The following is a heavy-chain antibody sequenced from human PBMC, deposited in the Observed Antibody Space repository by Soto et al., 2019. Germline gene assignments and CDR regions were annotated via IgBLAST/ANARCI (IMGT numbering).Heavy chain of an antibody. V-gene: IGHV4-34*01. CDR1: GGSFSGYY. J-gene: IGHJ6*02. Sequence: SETLSLTCAVYGGSFSGYYWSWIRQPPGKGLEWIGEINRSGSTNYNPSLKSRVTISVDTSKNQFSLKLSSVTAADTAVYYCARGNIVVVRMDVWGQGTTVTVSS. CDR3: ARGNIVVVRMDV. CDR2: INRSGST. D-gene: IGHD2-2*01.